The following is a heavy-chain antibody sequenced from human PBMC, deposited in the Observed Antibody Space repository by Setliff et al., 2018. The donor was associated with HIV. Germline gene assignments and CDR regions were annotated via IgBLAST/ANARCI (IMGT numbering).Heavy chain of an antibody. Sequence: SETLSLTCTVSGGSISSYYWNWIRQSAGKGLEWIGRIDTSESTNCNPSLKSRVTMSVDTSNHQFSLKLRSVTAADTAVYYCARSGFGYYYYYMDVWGKGTTVTVSS. CDR3: ARSGFGYYYYYMDV. J-gene: IGHJ6*03. CDR2: IDTSEST. CDR1: GGSISSYY. D-gene: IGHD3-10*01. V-gene: IGHV4-4*07.